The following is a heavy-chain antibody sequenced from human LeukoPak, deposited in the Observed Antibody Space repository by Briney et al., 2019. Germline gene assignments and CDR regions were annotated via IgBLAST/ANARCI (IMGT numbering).Heavy chain of an antibody. CDR2: IYTSGST. Sequence: SETLSLTCTVSGGSISSGSYYWSWIRRPAGKGLEWIGRIYTSGSTNYNPSLKSRVTISVDTSKNQFSLKLSSVTAADTAVYYCALGGESFDYWGQGTLVTVSS. V-gene: IGHV4-61*02. J-gene: IGHJ4*02. D-gene: IGHD3-10*01. CDR1: GGSISSGSYY. CDR3: ALGGESFDY.